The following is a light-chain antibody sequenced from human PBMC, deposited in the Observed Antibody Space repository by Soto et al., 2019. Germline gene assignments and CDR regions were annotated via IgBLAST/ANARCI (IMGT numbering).Light chain of an antibody. CDR1: SSDVGGYNY. CDR2: DVS. V-gene: IGLV2-14*01. J-gene: IGLJ2*01. CDR3: SSYTSSNTGV. Sequence: QSVLTQPASVSGSPGQSITISCTGTSSDVGGYNYVSWYQQHPGKAPKLMIYDVSNRPSGVSNRFSGSKSGNTASLTISGLQAEDEADYYRSSYTSSNTGVFGGGTKLTVL.